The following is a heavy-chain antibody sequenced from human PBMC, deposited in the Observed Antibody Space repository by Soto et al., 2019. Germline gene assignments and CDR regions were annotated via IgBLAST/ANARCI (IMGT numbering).Heavy chain of an antibody. V-gene: IGHV3-30*18. CDR1: GFTFSTYG. J-gene: IGHJ4*02. Sequence: LRLSCAASGFTFSTYGMHWVRQAPGKGLEWVAVISYDGSNKYYADSVKGRFTISRDNSKNTLYLQMNSLRAEDTAVYYCAKERITIFGVVTTIFDYWGQGTLVTVSS. D-gene: IGHD3-3*01. CDR3: AKERITIFGVVTTIFDY. CDR2: ISYDGSNK.